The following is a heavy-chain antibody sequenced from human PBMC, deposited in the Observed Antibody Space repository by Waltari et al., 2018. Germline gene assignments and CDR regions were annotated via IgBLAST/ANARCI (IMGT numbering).Heavy chain of an antibody. CDR1: GFTFSSYE. J-gene: IGHJ4*02. Sequence: VQLVESGGGVVQPGRSLRLSCAASGFTFSSYEVNWVRQAPGKGLEWVSYIGRSGDIMFFADSVRGRFTISRDNAKNSLYLQMNSLRVEDTAVYYCAREQFYNSGIQGSAFDYWGQGTLVTVSS. CDR2: IGRSGDIM. D-gene: IGHD3-10*01. V-gene: IGHV3-48*03. CDR3: AREQFYNSGIQGSAFDY.